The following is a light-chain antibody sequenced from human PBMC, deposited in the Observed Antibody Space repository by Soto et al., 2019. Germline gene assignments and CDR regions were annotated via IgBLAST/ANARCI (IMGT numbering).Light chain of an antibody. Sequence: QSALTQPASVSGSPGQSITISCTGTSSDVGSYNLVSWYQQHPTKAPKLMIYEVNKRPSGVSNRFSGSKSDNTASLTISGLQAEDEADYYCCSDAGSSTLAVFGGGTQLTVL. V-gene: IGLV2-23*02. CDR1: SSDVGSYNL. CDR2: EVN. CDR3: CSDAGSSTLAV. J-gene: IGLJ7*01.